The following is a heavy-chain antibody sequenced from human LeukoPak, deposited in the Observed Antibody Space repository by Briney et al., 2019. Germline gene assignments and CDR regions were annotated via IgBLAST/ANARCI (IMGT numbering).Heavy chain of an antibody. D-gene: IGHD3-10*01. CDR2: ISAYNGHT. Sequence: ASVKVSCKASGYTFTNCGITWVRQAPGQGLEWMGWISAYNGHTNYAQNLQGRVTMTTDTSTSTAYMELRSLTSDDTAVYYCARDGSGPGFDYWGQGTLVTVSS. CDR1: GYTFTNCG. J-gene: IGHJ4*02. V-gene: IGHV1-18*01. CDR3: ARDGSGPGFDY.